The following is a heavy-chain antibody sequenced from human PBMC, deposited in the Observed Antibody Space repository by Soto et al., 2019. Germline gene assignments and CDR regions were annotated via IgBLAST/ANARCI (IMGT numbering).Heavy chain of an antibody. J-gene: IGHJ4*02. CDR2: ISGSGGST. V-gene: IGHV3-23*01. CDR1: GFTFSSYA. Sequence: GGSLRLACAASGFTFSSYAMSWVRQAPGKGLEWVSAISGSGGSTYYADSVKGRFTISRDNSKNTLYLQMNSLRAEDTAVYYCANARYYDFWSGYIHWGQGTLVTVS. D-gene: IGHD3-3*01. CDR3: ANARYYDFWSGYIH.